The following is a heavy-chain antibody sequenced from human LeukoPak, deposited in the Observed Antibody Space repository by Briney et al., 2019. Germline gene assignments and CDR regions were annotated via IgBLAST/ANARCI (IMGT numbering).Heavy chain of an antibody. CDR3: ARDWGVGGRPGYMDV. D-gene: IGHD6-6*01. V-gene: IGHV4-39*02. CDR2: IYYSGST. Sequence: NTSETLSLTCTVSGGSISSSSYYWGWIRQPPGKGLEWIGSIYYSGSTYYNPSLKSRVTISVDTSKNQFSLKLSSVTAADTAVYFCARDWGVGGRPGYMDVWGKGTTVTVSS. CDR1: GGSISSSSYY. J-gene: IGHJ6*03.